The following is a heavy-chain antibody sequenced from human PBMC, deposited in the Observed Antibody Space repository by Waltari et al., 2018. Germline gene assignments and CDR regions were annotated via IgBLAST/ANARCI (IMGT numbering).Heavy chain of an antibody. D-gene: IGHD6-19*01. Sequence: QVQLQESGPGLVKPSETLSLTCAVSGYSISSGYYWGWSRQPPGKGLEWIGSSYHSGSTYYNPSLKSRVTISVDTSKNQFSLKLSSVTAADTAVYYCARRVAGYDAFDIWGQGTMVTVSS. V-gene: IGHV4-38-2*01. CDR3: ARRVAGYDAFDI. CDR1: GYSISSGYY. CDR2: SYHSGST. J-gene: IGHJ3*02.